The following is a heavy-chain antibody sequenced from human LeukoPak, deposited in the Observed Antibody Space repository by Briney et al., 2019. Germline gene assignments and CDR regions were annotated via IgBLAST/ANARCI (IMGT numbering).Heavy chain of an antibody. D-gene: IGHD2-21*01. CDR2: IYTSGST. V-gene: IGHV4-61*02. CDR3: ATSAYCGGDCYLTEGFDI. J-gene: IGHJ3*02. CDR1: GGSISSGGYY. Sequence: PSETLSLTCTVPGGSISSGGYYWSWIRQPAGKGLEWIGRIYTSGSTKYNPSLKSRVTMSVDTSKNQFSLKLSSVTAADTAVYYCATSAYCGGDCYLTEGFDIWGQGTMVTVSS.